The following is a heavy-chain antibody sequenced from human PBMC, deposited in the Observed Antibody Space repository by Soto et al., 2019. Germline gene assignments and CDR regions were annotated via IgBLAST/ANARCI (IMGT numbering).Heavy chain of an antibody. CDR1: GFTFRSYW. CDR3: ARGILGYYYAMDV. V-gene: IGHV3-74*01. CDR2: INNDGRTT. J-gene: IGHJ6*02. Sequence: PGGSLRLSCAASGFTFRSYWMHWVRQTPGTGLVWVSRINNDGRTTIYADSVKGRFSISRDNTKNTLYLEMNSLRGEDTALYYCARGILGYYYAMDVWGQGTTVTVSS.